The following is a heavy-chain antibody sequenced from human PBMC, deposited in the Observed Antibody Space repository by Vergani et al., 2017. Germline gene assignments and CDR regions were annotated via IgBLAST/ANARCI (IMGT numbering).Heavy chain of an antibody. J-gene: IGHJ6*02. CDR3: AKVGSGVYYYGMDV. CDR1: GFTFSSYA. V-gene: IGHV3-23*01. D-gene: IGHD2-8*01. CDR2: ISGSGGST. Sequence: EVQPLESGGGLVQPGGSLRLSCAASGFTFSSYAMSWVRQAPGKGLEWVSAISGSGGSTYYADSVKGRFTISRDNSKNTLYLQMNSLRAEDTAVYYCAKVGSGVYYYGMDVWGQGTTVTVSS.